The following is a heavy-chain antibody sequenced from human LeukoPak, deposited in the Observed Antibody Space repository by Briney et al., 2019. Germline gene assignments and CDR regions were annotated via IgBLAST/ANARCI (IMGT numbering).Heavy chain of an antibody. Sequence: GGSLRLSCAASGFAFSSFAMGWVRQSPGKGLEWLSTINGGGNTTFYADSVKGRFTISRDNSRSTLYLQMNSLRAEDTALYYCAKDTSIGRYCTNGVCSPFDYWGQGTLVTVSS. J-gene: IGHJ4*02. CDR3: AKDTSIGRYCTNGVCSPFDY. CDR2: INGGGNTT. CDR1: GFAFSSFA. V-gene: IGHV3-23*01. D-gene: IGHD2-8*01.